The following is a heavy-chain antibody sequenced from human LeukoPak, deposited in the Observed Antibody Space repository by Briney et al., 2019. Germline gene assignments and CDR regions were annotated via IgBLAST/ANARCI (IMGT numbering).Heavy chain of an antibody. D-gene: IGHD5-24*01. V-gene: IGHV4-59*01. CDR1: GGSISSYY. Sequence: PSETLSLTCTVSGGSISSYYWSWIRQSPGKGLEWIGNIYYSGSTNYNPSLKSRVTISVDTSKNQFSLKLSSVTAADTAVYYCARVKDGYNQIDYWGQGTLVTVSS. CDR2: IYYSGST. CDR3: ARVKDGYNQIDY. J-gene: IGHJ4*02.